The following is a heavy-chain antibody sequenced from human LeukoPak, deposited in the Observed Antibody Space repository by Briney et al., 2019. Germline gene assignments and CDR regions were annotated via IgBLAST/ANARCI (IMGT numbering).Heavy chain of an antibody. CDR3: ARRLTQYDCFDP. D-gene: IGHD2-2*01. CDR2: TYYRSTWYN. V-gene: IGHV6-1*01. CDR1: GDSVSSNSVT. Sequence: SQTLSLTCTISGDSVSSNSVTWNWIRQSPSRGLEWLGRTYYRSTWYNGYAVSVRGRITVNPDTSKNQFSLHLNSVTPEDTAVYYCARRLTQYDCFDPWGQGILVTVSS. J-gene: IGHJ5*02.